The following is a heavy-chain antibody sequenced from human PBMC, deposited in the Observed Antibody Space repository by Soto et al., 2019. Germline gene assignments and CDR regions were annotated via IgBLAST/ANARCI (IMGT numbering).Heavy chain of an antibody. V-gene: IGHV1-18*01. J-gene: IGHJ4*02. CDR1: GYTFTSYG. CDR3: ARACEQVYDYVWGSYRPTAFHY. D-gene: IGHD3-16*02. CDR2: ISAYNGNT. Sequence: GASVKVSCKASGYTFTSYGISWVRQAPGQGLEWMGWISAYNGNTNYAQKLQGRVTMTTDTSTSTAYMELRSLRSDDTAVYYCARACEQVYDYVWGSYRPTAFHYSGQGTLVPVS.